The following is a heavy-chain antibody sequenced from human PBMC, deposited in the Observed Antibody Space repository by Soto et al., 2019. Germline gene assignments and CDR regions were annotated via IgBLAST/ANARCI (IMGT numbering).Heavy chain of an antibody. J-gene: IGHJ5*02. CDR1: GFTFSSYD. CDR3: ARGTYCSGGRCYPHNWFDP. V-gene: IGHV3-13*01. CDR2: IGIAGDT. Sequence: GGSMRLSCAASGFTFSSYDMHWVRQVTGKGLEWVSAIGIAGDTYYVGSVKGRFTISRENAKNSLSLQMDSLRAEDTAVYYCARGTYCSGGRCYPHNWFDPWGQGTLVTVSS. D-gene: IGHD2-15*01.